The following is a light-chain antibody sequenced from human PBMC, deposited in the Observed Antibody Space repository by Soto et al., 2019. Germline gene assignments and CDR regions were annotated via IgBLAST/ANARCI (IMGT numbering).Light chain of an antibody. CDR2: GAS. Sequence: IQLTQSPSSLSASVGDRVTITCRASQGINKFLAWYQQKPGKAPQLLIYGASTLQSGVPSRFSGSGSGTDFTLIISSLQPEDFATYYCQQLTNFRFTFGQGTKLVIK. V-gene: IGKV1-9*01. J-gene: IGKJ2*01. CDR1: QGINKF. CDR3: QQLTNFRFT.